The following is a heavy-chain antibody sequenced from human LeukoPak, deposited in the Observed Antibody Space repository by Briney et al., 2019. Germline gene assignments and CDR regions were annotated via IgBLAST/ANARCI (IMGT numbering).Heavy chain of an antibody. CDR1: GFTVSSNY. Sequence: PGGSLRLSCAASGFTVSSNYLNWVRQAPGEGLEWVSVIYSGGSTYYADPVKGRFTISRDNSKNTLYLQMNSLRAEDTAVYYCARRPVTTDYWYFDLWGRGTLVTVSS. J-gene: IGHJ2*01. CDR3: ARRPVTTDYWYFDL. D-gene: IGHD4-17*01. V-gene: IGHV3-66*04. CDR2: IYSGGST.